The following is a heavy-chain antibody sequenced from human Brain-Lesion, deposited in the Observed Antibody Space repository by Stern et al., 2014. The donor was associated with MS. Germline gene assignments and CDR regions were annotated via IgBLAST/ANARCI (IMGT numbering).Heavy chain of an antibody. CDR1: GFTFDDYA. V-gene: IGHV3-9*01. CDR2: ISWNSGTI. D-gene: IGHD1-14*01. CDR3: ARDITGSSAYFAY. Sequence: EVQLVESGGDLVQPGRSLRLSCAAFGFTFDDYAMHWVRPAPGKGLEWVAGISWNSGTIGYADSVKGRFTTSRDNAYSSLYLQMNSLRPEDTALYYCARDITGSSAYFAYWGQGTRVTVAS. J-gene: IGHJ4*02.